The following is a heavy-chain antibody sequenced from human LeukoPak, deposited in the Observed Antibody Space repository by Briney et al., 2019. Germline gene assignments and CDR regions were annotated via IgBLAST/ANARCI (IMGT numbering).Heavy chain of an antibody. V-gene: IGHV4-61*02. CDR1: GGSISSGSYY. J-gene: IGHJ5*02. CDR3: ARNVPAANGVDP. D-gene: IGHD2-2*01. Sequence: SETLSLTCTVSGGSISSGSYYWSWIRQPAGKGLEWIGRIYISGSTNYNPSLKSRVTISVDTSKNQFSLKLSSVTAADTAVYYCARNVPAANGVDPWGQGTLVTVSS. CDR2: IYISGST.